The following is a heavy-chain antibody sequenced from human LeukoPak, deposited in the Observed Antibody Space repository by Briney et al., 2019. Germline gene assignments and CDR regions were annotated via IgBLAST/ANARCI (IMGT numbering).Heavy chain of an antibody. CDR1: GGSISSGGYY. CDR2: IYYSGST. Sequence: SETLSLTCTVSGGSISSGGYYWSWIRQHPGKGLEWIGYIYYSGSTYYNPSLKSRVTISVDTSKDQFSLKLSSVTAADTAMYYCARQRADTTNWFDPWGQGTLVTVSS. V-gene: IGHV4-31*03. D-gene: IGHD1-1*01. J-gene: IGHJ5*02. CDR3: ARQRADTTNWFDP.